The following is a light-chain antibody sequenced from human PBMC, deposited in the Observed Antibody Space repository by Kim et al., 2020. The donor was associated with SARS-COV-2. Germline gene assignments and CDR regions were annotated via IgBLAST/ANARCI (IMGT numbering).Light chain of an antibody. CDR1: SLRNYY. CDR2: GKN. CDR3: NSRDSSGNHLV. V-gene: IGLV3-19*01. Sequence: LGQTVRITCQGDSLRNYYASWYQQQPGQAPVLVLFGKNNRPSGIPDRFSGSKSGNTASLTITGAQAEDEADYYCNSRDSSGNHLVFGGGTKVTVL. J-gene: IGLJ3*02.